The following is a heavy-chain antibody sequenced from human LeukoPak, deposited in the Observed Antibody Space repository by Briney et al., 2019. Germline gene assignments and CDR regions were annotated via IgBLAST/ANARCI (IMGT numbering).Heavy chain of an antibody. V-gene: IGHV3-23*01. D-gene: IGHD3-22*01. CDR1: GFTFSSYW. J-gene: IGHJ4*02. CDR3: AKDLGTMIVVVILDY. Sequence: GGSLRLSCAASGFTFSSYWMHWVRQAPGKGLEWVSSISGSGGSTYYADSVKGRFTISRDNSKNTVYLQMNSLRAEDTAVYYCAKDLGTMIVVVILDYWGQGTLVTVSS. CDR2: ISGSGGST.